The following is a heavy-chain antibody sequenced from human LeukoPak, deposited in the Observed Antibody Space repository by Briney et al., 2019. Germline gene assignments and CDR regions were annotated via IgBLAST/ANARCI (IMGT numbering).Heavy chain of an antibody. J-gene: IGHJ6*03. CDR2: IYSSGST. Sequence: PSETLSLTRTVSGGSISGYYWSWIRQPPGKGLEWIGYIYSSGSTNYNPSLKSRVTISEDTSKNQFSLNLTSVTAADTAVYYCARILAATAGSMDVWGRGTTVTVSS. CDR1: GGSISGYY. CDR3: ARILAATAGSMDV. V-gene: IGHV4-59*01. D-gene: IGHD1-14*01.